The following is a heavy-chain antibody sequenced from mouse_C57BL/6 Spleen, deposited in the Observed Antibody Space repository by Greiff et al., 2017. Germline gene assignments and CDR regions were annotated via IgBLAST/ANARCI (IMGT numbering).Heavy chain of an antibody. CDR2: ISYDGSN. CDR1: GYSITSGYY. Sequence: ESGPGLVKPSQSLSLTCSVTGYSITSGYYWNWIRQFPGNKLEWMGYISYDGSNNYNPPLKNRISLTRDPSKNQFFLKLNSVTTEDTSTDYCARDTTVDYYAMDYWGQGTSVTVSS. CDR3: ARDTTVDYYAMDY. J-gene: IGHJ4*01. D-gene: IGHD1-1*01. V-gene: IGHV3-6*01.